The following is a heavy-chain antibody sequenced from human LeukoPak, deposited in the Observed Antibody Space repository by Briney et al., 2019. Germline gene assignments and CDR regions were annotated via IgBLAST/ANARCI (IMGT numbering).Heavy chain of an antibody. V-gene: IGHV1-46*01. J-gene: IGHJ4*02. Sequence: ASVKVSCKASGYTFTSYYMHWVRQAPGQGLEWMGMINPSSGNARYAEKFQGRVTMARDTSTSTMYMELSSLRSDDTAVYYCARVETYSSGKYDYFDYWGQGTLVTVSS. CDR1: GYTFTSYY. CDR2: INPSSGNA. D-gene: IGHD6-19*01. CDR3: ARVETYSSGKYDYFDY.